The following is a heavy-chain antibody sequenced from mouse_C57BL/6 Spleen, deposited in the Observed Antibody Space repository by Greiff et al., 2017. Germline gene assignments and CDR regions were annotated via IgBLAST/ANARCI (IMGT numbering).Heavy chain of an antibody. CDR3: ARRLGYYAMDY. Sequence: EVQLVESGGGLVKPGGSLKLSCAASGFTFSDYGMHWVRQAPEKGLEWVAYISSGSSTIYYADTVKGRFTISRDNAKNTLFLQMTSLRSEDTAMYYCARRLGYYAMDYWGQGTSVTVSS. D-gene: IGHD4-1*01. J-gene: IGHJ4*01. CDR1: GFTFSDYG. V-gene: IGHV5-17*01. CDR2: ISSGSSTI.